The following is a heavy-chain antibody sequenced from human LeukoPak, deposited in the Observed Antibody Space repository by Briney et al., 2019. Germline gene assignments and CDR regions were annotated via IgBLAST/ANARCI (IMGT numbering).Heavy chain of an antibody. CDR3: ARDNIVVVPAAIEVDY. CDR1: GFTLSNCS. Sequence: GGSLRLSCAASGFTLSNCSMNWVRQAPGRGLEWVSYISSSSSTIYYAESVKGRFTISRDNAKNSLYLQMNSLRAEDTAVYYCARDNIVVVPAAIEVDYWGQGTLVTVSS. J-gene: IGHJ4*02. V-gene: IGHV3-48*01. CDR2: ISSSSSTI. D-gene: IGHD2-2*01.